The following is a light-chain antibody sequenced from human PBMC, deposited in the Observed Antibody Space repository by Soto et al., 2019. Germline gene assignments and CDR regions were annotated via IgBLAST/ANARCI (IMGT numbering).Light chain of an antibody. Sequence: EIVMTQSPATLSLSPGQKATLSCRASQSVSSKLAWYQQKPGQAPRLLIYNTFHRATGIPDRFSGTGSETDFTLTISRLEPEDFAVYHCQQYGALPPTFGQGTKVDI. V-gene: IGKV3-20*01. CDR2: NTF. J-gene: IGKJ1*01. CDR1: QSVSSK. CDR3: QQYGALPPT.